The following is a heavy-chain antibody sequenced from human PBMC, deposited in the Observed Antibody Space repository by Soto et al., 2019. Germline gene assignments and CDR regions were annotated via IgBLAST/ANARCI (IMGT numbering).Heavy chain of an antibody. CDR3: ARKLRDSLNWGNWFYNYDMDV. D-gene: IGHD7-27*01. Sequence: QVQVVESGGGVVQPGGSLRLSCTASGFTLSQFGMHWVRQIPGKGLEWVALISYDGSKEFYAASVQGRFTISRDISKNTLFLQMNKLRGDDRGKYYCARKLRDSLNWGNWFYNYDMDVWGQGTTVTVSS. CDR2: ISYDGSKE. V-gene: IGHV3-33*01. J-gene: IGHJ6*02. CDR1: GFTLSQFG.